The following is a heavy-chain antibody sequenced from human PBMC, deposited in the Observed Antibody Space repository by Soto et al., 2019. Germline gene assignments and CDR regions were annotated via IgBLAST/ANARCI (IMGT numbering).Heavy chain of an antibody. CDR2: IYHSGST. Sequence: QVQLQESGPGLVKPSGTLSLTCAVSGGSISSSNWWSWVRQPPGKGLEWIGEIYHSGSTNYNPSHKSRVIISVDKSKNQFSLKLSSVTAADTAVYYCARDATPPYYYGSGSEYNWFDPWGQGTLVTVSS. V-gene: IGHV4-4*02. J-gene: IGHJ5*02. CDR1: GGSISSSNW. CDR3: ARDATPPYYYGSGSEYNWFDP. D-gene: IGHD3-10*01.